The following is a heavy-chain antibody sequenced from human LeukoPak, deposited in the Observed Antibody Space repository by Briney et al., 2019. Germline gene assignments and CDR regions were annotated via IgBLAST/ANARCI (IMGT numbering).Heavy chain of an antibody. Sequence: GASVKVSCKAPGYTFTSYGISWVRQAPGQGLEWMGWISTYNGNTNYAQKVQGRVTMTTDTSTSTAYMELRSLRSDDTAVYYCARDHSSGWPNFDYWGQGTLVTVSS. CDR1: GYTFTSYG. CDR3: ARDHSSGWPNFDY. CDR2: ISTYNGNT. D-gene: IGHD6-19*01. J-gene: IGHJ4*02. V-gene: IGHV1-18*01.